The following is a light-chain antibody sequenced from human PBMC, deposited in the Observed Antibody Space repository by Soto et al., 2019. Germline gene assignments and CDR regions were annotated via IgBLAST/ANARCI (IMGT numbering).Light chain of an antibody. CDR3: SSYTSSSTVV. V-gene: IGLV2-14*01. CDR2: EVS. CDR1: SSDVGGYDY. J-gene: IGLJ2*01. Sequence: QSVLTQPASVSGSPGQSLTFSCTGTSSDVGGYDYVSWYQQHPGKAPKLMIYEVSNRPSGVSNRFSGSKSGNTASLTISGLQAEDEADYYCSSYTSSSTVVFGGGTQLTVL.